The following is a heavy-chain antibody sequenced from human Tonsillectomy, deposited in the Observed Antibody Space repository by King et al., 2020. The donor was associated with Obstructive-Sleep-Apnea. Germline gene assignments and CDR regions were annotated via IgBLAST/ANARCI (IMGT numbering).Heavy chain of an antibody. CDR1: GYSFTSYW. CDR3: ATSKGYCTRTSCYAPFDY. CDR2: IYPGDSDT. J-gene: IGHJ4*02. D-gene: IGHD2-2*01. V-gene: IGHV5-51*01. Sequence: EGQLVQSGAEVIKPGESLKISCKGSGYSFTSYWIGWVRQMPGKGLEWMGIIYPGDSDTRYSPSFQGQVTISADKSISTAYLQWSSLKASDTAMYYCATSKGYCTRTSCYAPFDYWGQGTLVTVSS.